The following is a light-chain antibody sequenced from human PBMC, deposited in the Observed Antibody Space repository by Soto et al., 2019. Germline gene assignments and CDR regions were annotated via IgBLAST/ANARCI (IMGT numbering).Light chain of an antibody. CDR1: SSDVGAYDY. CDR2: EVS. CDR3: SSYTTRSTHVV. Sequence: QSVLTQPASVSGSPGQSITISCTGTSSDVGAYDYVSWFQQHPGKAPKLIIYEVSYRPSGVSSRFSGSKSGNRGSLTISGLQAEDEADYYCSSYTTRSTHVVFGGGTKLTVL. V-gene: IGLV2-14*01. J-gene: IGLJ2*01.